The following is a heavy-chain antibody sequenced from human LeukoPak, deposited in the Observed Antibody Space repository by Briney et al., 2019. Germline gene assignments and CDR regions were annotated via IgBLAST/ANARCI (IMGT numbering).Heavy chain of an antibody. CDR3: ARHERCAENLDY. D-gene: IGHD1-1*01. CDR1: GASISNYY. Sequence: SGTLSLTCTVSGASISNYYWSWIRQPPGKGLECIGYVSYSGRTNHNPSLKSRVTISADTSKNQFSLKLTSVTAADTAVYYCARHERCAENLDYWGQGTLATVSS. CDR2: VSYSGRT. V-gene: IGHV4-59*08. J-gene: IGHJ4*02.